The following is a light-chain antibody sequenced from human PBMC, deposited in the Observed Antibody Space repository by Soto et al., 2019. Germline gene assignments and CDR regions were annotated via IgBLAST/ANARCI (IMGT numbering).Light chain of an antibody. CDR2: RNN. V-gene: IGLV1-47*01. CDR1: SSHIGSNY. CDR3: AAWDDSLSAVV. Sequence: QSVLTQPPSASGTPGQRVTISCSGSSSHIGSNYVYWYQQLPGTAPKLLIYRNNQRPSGVPDRFSCSKSCTSASLPISGLRSDDDADYYCAAWDDSLSAVVFGGGTKLTVL. J-gene: IGLJ2*01.